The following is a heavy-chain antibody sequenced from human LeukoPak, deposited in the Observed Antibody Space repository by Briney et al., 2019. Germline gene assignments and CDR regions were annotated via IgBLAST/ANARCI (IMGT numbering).Heavy chain of an antibody. CDR1: GYTFTTYY. D-gene: IGHD3-10*01. CDR3: ARKSRITRIRGDDAFDI. CDR2: INPSGGST. Sequence: ASVKVSCKASGYTFTTYYMHWVRQAPGQGLEWMGIINPSGGSTRYAQKFQGRVTVTSNTSTNTVSMELSSLRSEDTAVYYCARKSRITRIRGDDAFDIWGQGTMVTVSS. J-gene: IGHJ3*02. V-gene: IGHV1-46*01.